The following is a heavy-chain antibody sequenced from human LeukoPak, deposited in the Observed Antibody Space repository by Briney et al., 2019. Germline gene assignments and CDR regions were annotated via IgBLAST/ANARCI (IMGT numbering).Heavy chain of an antibody. CDR1: GYTFTSYD. D-gene: IGHD2-2*01. CDR2: INPNSGGT. J-gene: IGHJ5*02. Sequence: GASVKVSCKASGYTFTSYDINWVRQAPGQGLEWMGWINPNSGGTNYAQKFQGRVTMTRDTSISTAYMELSRLRSDDTAVYYCARVGYQLPNWFDPWGQGTLVTVSS. CDR3: ARVGYQLPNWFDP. V-gene: IGHV1-2*02.